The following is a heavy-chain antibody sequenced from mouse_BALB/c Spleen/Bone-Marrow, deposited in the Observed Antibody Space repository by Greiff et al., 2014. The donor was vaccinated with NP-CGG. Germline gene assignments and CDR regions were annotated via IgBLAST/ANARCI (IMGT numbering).Heavy chain of an antibody. D-gene: IGHD2-4*01. CDR1: GFSLTSYG. CDR2: IWSGGST. CDR3: ARNKDDYDGTLAY. Sequence: QVQLQQSGPGLVQPSQSLSITCTVSGFSLTSYGVHWVRQSPGKGLEWLGGIWSGGSTDYNAAFISRLSSSKDNSKSQVFFKMNSLQAEDTAIYYCARNKDDYDGTLAYWGRGALVTVSA. J-gene: IGHJ3*01. V-gene: IGHV2-4-1*01.